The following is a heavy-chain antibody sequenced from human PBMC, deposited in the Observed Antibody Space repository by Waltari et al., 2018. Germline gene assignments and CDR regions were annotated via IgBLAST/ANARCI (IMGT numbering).Heavy chain of an antibody. CDR2: INPTTGDT. CDR3: ARYYYGSGRSGFDY. V-gene: IGHV1-2*06. D-gene: IGHD3-10*01. CDR1: GYTFTDYY. J-gene: IGHJ4*02. Sequence: QVQLVQSGAEVKKPGASVKVSCKASGYTFTDYYLHWVRKAPGQGLEWMERINPTTGDTIDLQKFQGRVTRTRGTSISTAYMELSSLRSDDSAVYYCARYYYGSGRSGFDYWGQGTLVTVSS.